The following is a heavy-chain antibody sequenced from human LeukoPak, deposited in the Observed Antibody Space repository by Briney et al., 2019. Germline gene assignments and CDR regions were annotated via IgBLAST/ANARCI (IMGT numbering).Heavy chain of an antibody. CDR1: GFTFPSYA. Sequence: GGSLRLSCAASGFTFPSYAMSWVRQAPGKGLEWVSGISGSGFSTYYADSVKGRFTISRDNSKNTLYLQMNSLRAEDTAVYYCASVVVRGVIIPADYWGQGTLVTVS. CDR3: ASVVVRGVIIPADY. D-gene: IGHD3-10*01. J-gene: IGHJ4*02. V-gene: IGHV3-23*01. CDR2: ISGSGFST.